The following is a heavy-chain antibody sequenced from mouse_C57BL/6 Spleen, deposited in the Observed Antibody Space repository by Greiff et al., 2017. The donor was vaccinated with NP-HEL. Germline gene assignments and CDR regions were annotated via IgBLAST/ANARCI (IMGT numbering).Heavy chain of an antibody. CDR1: GFTFSSYA. J-gene: IGHJ1*03. D-gene: IGHD1-1*01. CDR3: TRGGDYYYGSSYHWYFDV. CDR2: ISSGGDYI. Sequence: EVQVVESGEGLVKPGGSLKLSCAASGFTFSSYAMSWVRQTPEKRLEWVAYISSGGDYIYYADTVKGRFTISRDNARNTLYLQMSSLKSEDTAMYYCTRGGDYYYGSSYHWYFDVWGTGTTVTVSS. V-gene: IGHV5-9-1*02.